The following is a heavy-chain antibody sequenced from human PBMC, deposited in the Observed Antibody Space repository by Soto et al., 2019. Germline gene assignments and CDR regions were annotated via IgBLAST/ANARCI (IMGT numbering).Heavy chain of an antibody. Sequence: GGSLRLSGAASGFTFSSYGMHWVRQAPGKGLEWVAVISYDGSNKYYADSVKGRFTISRDNSKNTLYLQMNSLRAEDTAVYYCAKDLNYYDSSGYYQPRYYYYYGMDVWGQGTTVTVSS. CDR2: ISYDGSNK. V-gene: IGHV3-30*18. CDR3: AKDLNYYDSSGYYQPRYYYYYGMDV. J-gene: IGHJ6*02. D-gene: IGHD3-22*01. CDR1: GFTFSSYG.